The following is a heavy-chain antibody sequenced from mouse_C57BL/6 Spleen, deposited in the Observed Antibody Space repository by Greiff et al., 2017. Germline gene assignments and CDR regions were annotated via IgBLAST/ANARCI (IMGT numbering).Heavy chain of an antibody. V-gene: IGHV1-42*01. CDR3: ARFYYDYYFDY. J-gene: IGHJ2*01. Sequence: VQLQQSGPELVKPGASVKISCKASGYSFTGYYMNWVKQSPEKSLEWIGEINPSTGGTTYNQKFKAKATLTVDKSSSTAYMQLKSLTSEDSAVYYCARFYYDYYFDYWGQGTTLTVSS. CDR2: INPSTGGT. CDR1: GYSFTGYY. D-gene: IGHD2-4*01.